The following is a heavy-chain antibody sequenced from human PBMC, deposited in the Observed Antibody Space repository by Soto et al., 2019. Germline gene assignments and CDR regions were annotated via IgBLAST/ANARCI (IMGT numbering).Heavy chain of an antibody. V-gene: IGHV1-8*01. Sequence: ASVKVSCKAAGYTFTSYDINWVRQATGQDFEWMGWMNPNSGNTAYAQKFQGRVTMTRDTSKSTAFMELSSLTSEDTAVYYCARGRRNWGVDYWGQGTLVTVSS. CDR3: ARGRRNWGVDY. CDR2: MNPNSGNT. D-gene: IGHD7-27*01. J-gene: IGHJ4*02. CDR1: GYTFTSYD.